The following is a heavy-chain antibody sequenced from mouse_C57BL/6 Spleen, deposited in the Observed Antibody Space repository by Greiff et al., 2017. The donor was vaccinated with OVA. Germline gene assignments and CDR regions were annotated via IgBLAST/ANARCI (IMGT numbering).Heavy chain of an antibody. CDR2: INPNNGGT. J-gene: IGHJ4*01. D-gene: IGHD1-3*01. Sequence: EVQLQQSGPELVKPGASVKIPCKASGYTFTDYYMDWVKQSHGKSLEWIGDINPNNGGTSYNQKFKGKATLTVDKSSSTAYMEIRSLTSEDTAVYYCARLDNYYAMDYWGQGTSVTVSS. CDR1: GYTFTDYY. V-gene: IGHV1-18*01. CDR3: ARLDNYYAMDY.